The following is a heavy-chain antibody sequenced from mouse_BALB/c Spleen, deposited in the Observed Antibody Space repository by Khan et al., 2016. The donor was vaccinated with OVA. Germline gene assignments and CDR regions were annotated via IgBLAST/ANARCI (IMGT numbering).Heavy chain of an antibody. CDR1: GFTFSSFV. J-gene: IGHJ3*01. CDR3: TTGNYGWFAY. Sequence: EVQLQESGGGLVEPGGSLKLSCAASGFTFSSFVMSWVRQTPEKRLEWVATISSAATYTYYPDSIKGRFTISRDKDKNNLYLHMNSRRSYDTAIYYFTTGNYGWFAYWGLGTLVTFST. CDR2: ISSAATYT. D-gene: IGHD2-1*01. V-gene: IGHV5-9-3*01.